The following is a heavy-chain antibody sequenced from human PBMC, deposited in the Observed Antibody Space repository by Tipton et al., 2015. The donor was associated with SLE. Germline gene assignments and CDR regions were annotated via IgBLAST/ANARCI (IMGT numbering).Heavy chain of an antibody. D-gene: IGHD2-15*01. CDR3: ARAEGSWDAFDI. CDR2: IYYSGST. CDR1: GGSISSGSYY. J-gene: IGHJ3*02. V-gene: IGHV4-61*10. Sequence: TLSLTCSVSGGSISSGSYYWSWIRQPAGGGLEWIGRIYYSGSTNYNPSLKSRVTISVDTSKNQFSLKLSSVTAADTAVYYCARAEGSWDAFDIWGQGTMVTVSS.